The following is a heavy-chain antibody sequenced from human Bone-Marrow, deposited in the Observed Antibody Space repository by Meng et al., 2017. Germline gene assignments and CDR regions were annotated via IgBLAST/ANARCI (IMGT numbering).Heavy chain of an antibody. J-gene: IGHJ6*02. CDR1: GFTFSSYD. Sequence: GESLKISCAASGFTFSSYDMHWVRQATGKGLEWVSAISGSGGSTYYADSVKGRFTISRDNSKNTLYLQMNSLRAEDTAVYYCATSGYSSGWYAYYYYYGMDVWGQGTTVTVSS. D-gene: IGHD6-19*01. CDR2: ISGSGGST. CDR3: ATSGYSSGWYAYYYYYGMDV. V-gene: IGHV3-23*01.